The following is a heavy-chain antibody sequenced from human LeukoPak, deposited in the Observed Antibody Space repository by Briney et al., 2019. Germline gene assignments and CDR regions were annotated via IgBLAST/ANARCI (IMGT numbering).Heavy chain of an antibody. Sequence: PGGSLRLSCAASGFTFSSYWMSWVRQAPGKGLEWVANIKQDGSEKYYVDSVKGRFTISRDNAKNSLYLQMNSLRAEDTAVYYCKGWELREGDAFDIWGQGTMVTVSS. CDR3: KGWELREGDAFDI. CDR2: IKQDGSEK. D-gene: IGHD1-26*01. V-gene: IGHV3-7*01. CDR1: GFTFSSYW. J-gene: IGHJ3*02.